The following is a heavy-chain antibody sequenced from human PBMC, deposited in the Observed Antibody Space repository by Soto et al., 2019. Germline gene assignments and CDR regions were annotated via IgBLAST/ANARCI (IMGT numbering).Heavy chain of an antibody. Sequence: SETLSLTCAVYGESFSGYYWSWIRQPPGKGLEWIGEINHSGSTNYNPSLKSRVTISVDTSKNQFSLKLSSVTAADTAVYYCASNTAVAGGWFDPWGQGTLVTVSS. D-gene: IGHD6-19*01. CDR2: INHSGST. J-gene: IGHJ5*02. CDR3: ASNTAVAGGWFDP. CDR1: GESFSGYY. V-gene: IGHV4-34*01.